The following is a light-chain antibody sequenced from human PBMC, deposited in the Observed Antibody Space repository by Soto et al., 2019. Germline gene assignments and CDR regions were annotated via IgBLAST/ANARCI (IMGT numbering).Light chain of an antibody. CDR3: QQYYNWPQT. J-gene: IGKJ1*01. V-gene: IGKV3-15*01. CDR2: GAS. CDR1: QSFSSN. Sequence: EIVMTQSPATLSVSPGERATLSCRASQSFSSNLAWYQQKPGQAPRLLIYGASTRATGIPARFSGSGSGTEFTLTMSSLQSEDFAVYYCQQYYNWPQTFGQGTKVEIK.